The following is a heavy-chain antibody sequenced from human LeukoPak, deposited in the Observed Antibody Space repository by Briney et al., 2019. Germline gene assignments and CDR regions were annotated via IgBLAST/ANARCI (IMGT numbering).Heavy chain of an antibody. J-gene: IGHJ4*02. CDR3: AKDAATSAIVGASPIDY. V-gene: IGHV3-23*01. D-gene: IGHD1-26*01. Sequence: AGGSLRLSCAASGFTFSSYAMSWVRQAPGKGLEWVSAISGSGGSTYYADSVKGRFTISRDNSKNTLYLQMNSLRAEDTAVYYCAKDAATSAIVGASPIDYWGQGTLVTVSS. CDR1: GFTFSSYA. CDR2: ISGSGGST.